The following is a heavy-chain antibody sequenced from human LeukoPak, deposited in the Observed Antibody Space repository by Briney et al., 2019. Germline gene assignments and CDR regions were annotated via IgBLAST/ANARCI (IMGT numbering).Heavy chain of an antibody. CDR2: IYSGGST. J-gene: IGHJ4*02. CDR3: ARGSGWLQLGY. CDR1: GFTFGDYP. Sequence: GGSLRLSCSTSGFTFGDYPMSWVRQAPGKGLEWVSVIYSGGSTYYADSVKGRFTISRDNSKNTLYLQMNSLRAEDTAVYYCARGSGWLQLGYWGQGTLVTVSS. V-gene: IGHV3-53*01. D-gene: IGHD5-24*01.